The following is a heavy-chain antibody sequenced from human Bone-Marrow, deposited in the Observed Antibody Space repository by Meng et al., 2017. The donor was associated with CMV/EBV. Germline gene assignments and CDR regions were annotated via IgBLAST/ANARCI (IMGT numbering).Heavy chain of an antibody. CDR2: ISYDGSNK. Sequence: GESLKISCAASGFTFSSYAMHWVRQAPGKGLEWVAVISYDGSNKYYADSVKGRFTISRDNPKNTLYLQMNSLRAEDTAVYYCARVSPGIAVDYWGQGTLVTVSS. D-gene: IGHD6-13*01. V-gene: IGHV3-30-3*01. J-gene: IGHJ4*02. CDR3: ARVSPGIAVDY. CDR1: GFTFSSYA.